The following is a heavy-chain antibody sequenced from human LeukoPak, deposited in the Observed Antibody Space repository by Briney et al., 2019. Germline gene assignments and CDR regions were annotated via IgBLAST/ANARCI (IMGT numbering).Heavy chain of an antibody. V-gene: IGHV4-34*01. CDR2: INHSGST. CDR3: ARHLYYSASAFWYIDL. Sequence: SETLSLTCAVYGGSFSGYYWSWIRQPPGKGLEWIGEINHSGSTNYNPSLKSRVTISVDTSKNQFSLKLSSVTAADTAEYYCARHLYYSASAFWYIDLRGRGTLVIVSP. CDR1: GGSFSGYY. J-gene: IGHJ2*01. D-gene: IGHD3-10*01.